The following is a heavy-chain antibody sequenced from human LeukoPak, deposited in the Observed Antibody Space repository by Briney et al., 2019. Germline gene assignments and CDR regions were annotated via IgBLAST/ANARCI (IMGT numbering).Heavy chain of an antibody. CDR1: GGSISSYY. D-gene: IGHD2-15*01. V-gene: IGHV4-59*01. Sequence: SETLSLTCTVSGGSISSYYWSWIRQPPGKGLEWIGYIYYSGSTNYNPSLKSRVTISVDTSKNQFSLKLSSVTAADTAVCYCARDRRYCSGGSCYSRGYYYGMDVWGQGTTVTVSS. CDR3: ARDRRYCSGGSCYSRGYYYGMDV. J-gene: IGHJ6*02. CDR2: IYYSGST.